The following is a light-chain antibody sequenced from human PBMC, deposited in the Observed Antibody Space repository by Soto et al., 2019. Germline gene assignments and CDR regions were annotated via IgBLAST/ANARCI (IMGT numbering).Light chain of an antibody. CDR1: SSDVGGYPY. Sequence: QSALTQPASVSGSPGQSTTISCTGPSSDVGGYPYVSWYQQYPGKAPKLMIYEVINRPSGVSNRFSGSKSGNTASLTISGLQAEDEADYYCCSYTTSSTYVFGTGTKVTVL. CDR2: EVI. CDR3: CSYTTSSTYV. J-gene: IGLJ1*01. V-gene: IGLV2-14*01.